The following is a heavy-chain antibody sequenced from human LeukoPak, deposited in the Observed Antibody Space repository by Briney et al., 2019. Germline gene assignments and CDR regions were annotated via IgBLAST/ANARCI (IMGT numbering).Heavy chain of an antibody. D-gene: IGHD5-12*01. CDR1: VYTFTVYY. CDR2: INPNSGGT. CDR3: ARGGHHRGYSGYDYPDY. J-gene: IGHJ4*02. V-gene: IGHV1-2*07. Sequence: ASVTVSFTSSVYTFTVYYMHWVRQAPGHAREWMGWINPNSGGTNYAHKFQGRVTMTRDPSISTAYMELSRLRSDDTAVYYCARGGHHRGYSGYDYPDYWGQGTLVTVSS.